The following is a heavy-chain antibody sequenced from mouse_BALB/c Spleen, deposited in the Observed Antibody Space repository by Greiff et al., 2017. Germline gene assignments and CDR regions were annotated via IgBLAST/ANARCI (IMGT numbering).Heavy chain of an antibody. CDR3: ARLDYYGSSYDYAMDD. J-gene: IGHJ4*01. V-gene: IGHV1S81*02. D-gene: IGHD1-1*01. CDR1: GYTFTSYW. CDR2: INPSNGRT. Sequence: QVHVKQPGAELVKPGASVKLSCKASGYTFTSYWMHWVKQRPGQGLEWIGEINPSNGRTNYNEKFKSKATLTVDKSSSTAYMQLSSLTSEDSAVYYCARLDYYGSSYDYAMDDWGQGTSVTVSS.